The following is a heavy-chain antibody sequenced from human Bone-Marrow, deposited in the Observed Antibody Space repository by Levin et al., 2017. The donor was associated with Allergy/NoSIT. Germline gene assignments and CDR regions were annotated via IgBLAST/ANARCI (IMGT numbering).Heavy chain of an antibody. CDR3: ARAGIVLIPDY. D-gene: IGHD4/OR15-4a*01. Sequence: RPGGSLRLSCAASGFTFRNYAMHWVRQAPGKGLEWVAIIWHDGSNKFYGDSVKGRMTISRDNSKDTLYLQMNSLRAEDTAVFYCARAGIVLIPDYWGQGTLVTVSS. CDR2: IWHDGSNK. J-gene: IGHJ4*02. V-gene: IGHV3-33*01. CDR1: GFTFRNYA.